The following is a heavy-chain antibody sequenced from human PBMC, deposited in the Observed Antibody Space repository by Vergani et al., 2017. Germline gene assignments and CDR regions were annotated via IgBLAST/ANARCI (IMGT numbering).Heavy chain of an antibody. D-gene: IGHD3-3*01. V-gene: IGHV3-64*01. CDR1: GFTFSSYA. CDR3: ARAFGVVYDY. J-gene: IGHJ4*02. Sequence: EVQLVESGGGLVQPGGSLRLSCAASGFTFSSYAMHWVRQAPGKGLEYVSAISSNGGSTYYANSVKGRFTISRDNSKNTLYLQMGSLRAEDMAVHYCARAFGVVYDYWGQGTLVTVSS. CDR2: ISSNGGST.